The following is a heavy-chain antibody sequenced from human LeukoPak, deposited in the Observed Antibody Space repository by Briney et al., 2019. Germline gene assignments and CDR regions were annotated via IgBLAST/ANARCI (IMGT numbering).Heavy chain of an antibody. CDR3: ARTGVYVLFDY. D-gene: IGHD2/OR15-2a*01. Sequence: KPSETLSLTCTVSGGSISSYYWSWIRQPPGKGLEWIGYIYYSGSTNYNPSLESRVTISVDTSKNQFSLKLSSVTAADTAVYYCARTGVYVLFDYWGQGTLVTVSS. J-gene: IGHJ4*02. CDR1: GGSISSYY. V-gene: IGHV4-59*01. CDR2: IYYSGST.